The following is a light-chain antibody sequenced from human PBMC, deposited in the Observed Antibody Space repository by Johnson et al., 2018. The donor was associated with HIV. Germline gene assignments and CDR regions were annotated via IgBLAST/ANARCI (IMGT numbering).Light chain of an antibody. J-gene: IGLJ1*01. CDR1: SSNIGNNY. CDR2: DNN. CDR3: GTWDRSLSAGWV. V-gene: IGLV1-51*01. Sequence: QSVLTQPPSVSAAPGQKVTISCSGSSSNIGNNYVSWYQQLPGTAPKLLIYDNNKRPSGIPDRFSGSKSGTSATLGITGLQTGDEGDYYCGTWDRSLSAGWVFGTGTKVAVL.